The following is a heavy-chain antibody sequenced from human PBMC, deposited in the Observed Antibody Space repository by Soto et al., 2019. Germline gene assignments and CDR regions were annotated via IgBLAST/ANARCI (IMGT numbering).Heavy chain of an antibody. CDR2: IKSKTDGGTT. D-gene: IGHD5-12*01. CDR3: TTDPEYSVYGIPEDYYYYGIDV. J-gene: IGHJ6*02. CDR1: GFTFSHAW. V-gene: IGHV3-15*07. Sequence: EVQLVESGGGLVKPGGSLRLSCAASGFTFSHAWMNWVRQAPGKGLEWVGRIKSKTDGGTTDYAAPVKGRFNISRDDSKNTLYLQMNSLKTEYTAVYYCTTDPEYSVYGIPEDYYYYGIDVWGQGTTVTVSS.